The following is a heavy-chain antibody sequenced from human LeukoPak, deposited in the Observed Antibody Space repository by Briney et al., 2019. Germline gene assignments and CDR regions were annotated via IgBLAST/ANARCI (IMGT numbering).Heavy chain of an antibody. D-gene: IGHD2-2*01. J-gene: IGHJ4*02. Sequence: GGSLRLSCAASGVPFSSHSMRWVRQAPRKGLEWVSGIIIAGGSTYSADFAKGRFTIPGDNSRNTLFLEMNSLRAGGTAVYYCAHGAMYQLDYWGQGNRVTVSS. V-gene: IGHV3-23*01. CDR1: GVPFSSHS. CDR2: IIIAGGST. CDR3: AHGAMYQLDY.